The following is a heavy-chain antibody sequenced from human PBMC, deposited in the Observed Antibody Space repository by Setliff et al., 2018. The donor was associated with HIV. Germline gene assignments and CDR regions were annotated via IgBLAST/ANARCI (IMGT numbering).Heavy chain of an antibody. J-gene: IGHJ4*01. CDR1: GGSFSGYY. CDR2: INHRGST. D-gene: IGHD5-12*01. V-gene: IGHV4-34*01. Sequence: PSETLSLTCAVYGGSFSGYYWSWIRQPPGKGLEWIGEINHRGSTNCNPSLKSRVSISVDTSKNQFSLKLSSVTAADTAVYYCATLKMATIYRDFDYWGHGTLVTVSS. CDR3: ATLKMATIYRDFDY.